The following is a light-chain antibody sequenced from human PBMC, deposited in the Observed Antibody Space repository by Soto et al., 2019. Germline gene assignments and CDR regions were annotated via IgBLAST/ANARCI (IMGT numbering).Light chain of an antibody. V-gene: IGKV1-13*02. Sequence: AIQLTQSPSSLSASVGDRVTITCRASQDIRGALAWYQQKPGKAPKILIYDVSTLESGVPSRFSGSSSGTDFTLTISSLQPVDFATYYCQQFNCYPITFGQGTRLEIK. CDR1: QDIRGA. CDR3: QQFNCYPIT. CDR2: DVS. J-gene: IGKJ5*01.